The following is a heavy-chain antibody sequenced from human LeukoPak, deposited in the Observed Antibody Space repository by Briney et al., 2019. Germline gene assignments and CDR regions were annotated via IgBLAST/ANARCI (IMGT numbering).Heavy chain of an antibody. V-gene: IGHV4-4*07. CDR3: ARYGLLGLSEINGFDI. CDR2: FYTSGST. D-gene: IGHD2-2*01. J-gene: IGHJ3*02. CDR1: GGSISIYY. Sequence: SETLSLTCIVSGGSISIYYWSWIRQPAGKGLEWIGHFYTSGSTNYNPSLKSRVTMSLDTSKNQFSLNLSSVTAADTAVYYCARYGLLGLSEINGFDIWGQGTKVTVSS.